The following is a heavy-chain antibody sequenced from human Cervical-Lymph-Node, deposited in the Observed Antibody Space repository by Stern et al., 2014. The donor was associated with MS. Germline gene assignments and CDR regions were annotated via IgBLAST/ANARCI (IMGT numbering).Heavy chain of an antibody. Sequence: VQLDESGPGLVKPSQTLSLTCTVSGAPISSGTYFWGRLRQPAGKGLEWLGRIYNSGATNYNPSLKSRVTISLDNPQHQHFPHLSFVTAADTAVYYCARDDALGPTRYHYGMDVWGQGTAVTVSS. CDR1: GAPISSGTYF. J-gene: IGHJ6*02. V-gene: IGHV4-61*02. CDR2: IYNSGAT. CDR3: ARDDALGPTRYHYGMDV. D-gene: IGHD1-26*01.